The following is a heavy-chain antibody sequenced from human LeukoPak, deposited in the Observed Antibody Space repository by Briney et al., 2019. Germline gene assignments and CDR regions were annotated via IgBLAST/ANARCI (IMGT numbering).Heavy chain of an antibody. D-gene: IGHD6-13*01. CDR3: AKGYRYGSSWYDY. CDR2: ISYDGSNK. V-gene: IGHV3-30*18. J-gene: IGHJ4*02. CDR1: GVTFSSYG. Sequence: PGRTLRLSCAVSGVTFSSYGIHWVCHAPGKGLGCGAVISYDGSNKYYADSVKGGFTISRDKSKNTPYLQMNSLRAEDTAVYYCAKGYRYGSSWYDYWGQGTLVTVSS.